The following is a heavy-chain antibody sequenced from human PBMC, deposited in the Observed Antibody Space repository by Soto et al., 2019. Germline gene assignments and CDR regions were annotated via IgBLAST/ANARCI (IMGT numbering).Heavy chain of an antibody. D-gene: IGHD6-13*01. Sequence: ASVKVSCKASGYTFTSYYMHWVRQAPGQGLEWMGRINPSGGSTSYAQKFQGRVTMTRDTSTSTVYMELSSLRSEDTAVYYCAREDSAYSSSWDWFDPWGQGTLVTVSS. CDR2: INPSGGST. V-gene: IGHV1-46*01. CDR1: GYTFTSYY. CDR3: AREDSAYSSSWDWFDP. J-gene: IGHJ5*02.